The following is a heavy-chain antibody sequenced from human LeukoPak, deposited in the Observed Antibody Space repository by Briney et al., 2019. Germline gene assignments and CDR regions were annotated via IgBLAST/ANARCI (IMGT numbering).Heavy chain of an antibody. Sequence: PGGSLRLSCAASGFTFDIYTMHWVRQAPGKGLEWVSLTNWDGGSTYYADSVKGRFTISRDNSKNSLYLQMNSLRTEDTALYYCAKDEGHSYGPYFDYWGQGTLVTVSS. CDR3: AKDEGHSYGPYFDY. J-gene: IGHJ4*02. V-gene: IGHV3-43*01. CDR2: TNWDGGST. D-gene: IGHD5-18*01. CDR1: GFTFDIYT.